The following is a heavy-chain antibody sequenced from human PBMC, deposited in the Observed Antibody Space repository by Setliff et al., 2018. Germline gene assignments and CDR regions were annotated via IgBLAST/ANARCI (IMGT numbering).Heavy chain of an antibody. D-gene: IGHD4-17*01. V-gene: IGHV3-23*01. Sequence: PGGSLRLSCAASGFTFSTYVMTWVRQAPGKGLEWVSSIHGEGFDTYYADSVKGRFTISRDNSKNTLFLQMNSLRAEGTAVYYCARGAYGDYYFDYWGQGTLVTVSS. CDR3: ARGAYGDYYFDY. CDR2: IHGEGFDT. CDR1: GFTFSTYV. J-gene: IGHJ4*02.